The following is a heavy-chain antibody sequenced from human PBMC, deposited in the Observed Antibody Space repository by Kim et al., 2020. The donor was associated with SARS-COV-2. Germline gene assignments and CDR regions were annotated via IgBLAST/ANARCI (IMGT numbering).Heavy chain of an antibody. V-gene: IGHV4-4*07. CDR3: ARDSAGPVSVAGPFFGFDY. J-gene: IGHJ4*02. CDR2: IYTSGST. Sequence: SETLSLTCTVSGGSISSYYWSWIRQPAGKGLEWIGRIYTSGSTNYNPSLKSRVTMSVDTSKNQFSLKLISVTAADTAVYYCARDSAGPVSVAGPFFGFDYWGKGTLVTVSS. CDR1: GGSISSYY. D-gene: IGHD6-19*01.